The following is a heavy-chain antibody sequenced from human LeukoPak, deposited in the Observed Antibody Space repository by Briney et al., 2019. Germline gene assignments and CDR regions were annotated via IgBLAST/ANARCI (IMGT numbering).Heavy chain of an antibody. V-gene: IGHV3-74*01. CDR3: TRTYYYDSIDYFDY. CDR1: GFTFRSYW. D-gene: IGHD3-22*01. J-gene: IGHJ4*02. Sequence: GGSLRLSCAASGFTFRSYWMHWVRQAPGKGLVWVSRIRSDGSSTVYAESVKGRFTISRDNAKNTLYLQMNSLRAEDTAVYYCTRTYYYDSIDYFDYWGQGALVTVSS. CDR2: IRSDGSST.